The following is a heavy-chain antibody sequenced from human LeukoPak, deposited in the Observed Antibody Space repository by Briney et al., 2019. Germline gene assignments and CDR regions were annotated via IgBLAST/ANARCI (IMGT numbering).Heavy chain of an antibody. CDR1: GFTFSSYS. J-gene: IGHJ4*02. CDR2: ISSSSSYI. D-gene: IGHD5-24*01. CDR3: ARRGSLGMATIPPDY. Sequence: GGSLRLSCAASGFTFSSYSMNWVRQAPGKGLEWVSSISSSSSYIYYADSVKGRFTISRDNAKNSLYLQMNSLRAEDTAVYYCARRGSLGMATIPPDYWGQGTLATVSS. V-gene: IGHV3-21*01.